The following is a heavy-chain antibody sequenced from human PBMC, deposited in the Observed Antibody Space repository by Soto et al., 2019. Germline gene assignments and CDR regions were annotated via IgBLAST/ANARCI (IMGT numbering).Heavy chain of an antibody. CDR1: AFNFIDYV. CDR3: ARPSPRGDYGDYCGGWFDP. Sequence: GGSLRLSCAASAFNFIDYVISWVRQAPGKGLEWVSSISGSGDNTYYADSVKGRFTISRNNSKNTLFLQMNSLRAEYTAVYYCARPSPRGDYGDYCGGWFDPCGQGTLVAVSS. CDR2: ISGSGDNT. D-gene: IGHD4-17*01. J-gene: IGHJ5*02. V-gene: IGHV3-23*01.